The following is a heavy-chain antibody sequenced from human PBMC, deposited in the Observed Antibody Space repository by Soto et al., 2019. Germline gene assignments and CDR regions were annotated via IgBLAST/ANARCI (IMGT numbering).Heavy chain of an antibody. CDR1: GGSISSYY. V-gene: IGHV4-59*12. CDR2: IYYSGST. J-gene: IGHJ4*02. D-gene: IGHD3-9*01. CDR3: ARKRYFDWLYFDS. Sequence: PSETLSLTCTVSGGSISSYYWSWIRQPPGKGLEWIGYIYYSGSTNYNPSLKSRVTISVDTSKNQFSLKLTSVTAADTAFYYCARKRYFDWLYFDSWGQGTLVTVSS.